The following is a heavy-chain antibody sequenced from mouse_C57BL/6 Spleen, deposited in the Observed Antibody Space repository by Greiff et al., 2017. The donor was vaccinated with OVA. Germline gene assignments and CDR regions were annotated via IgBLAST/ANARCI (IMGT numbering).Heavy chain of an antibody. D-gene: IGHD1-1*01. CDR3: ARDYYGRAMDY. J-gene: IGHJ4*01. V-gene: IGHV3-6*01. CDR1: GYSITSGYY. CDR2: ISYDGSN. Sequence: EVKLQESGPGLVKPSQSLSLTCSVTGYSITSGYYWYWIRQFPGNKLEWMGYISYDGSNNYNPSLKNLISITRATSKNQFFLKLNTVTTEDTATYYCARDYYGRAMDYWGQGTSVTVSS.